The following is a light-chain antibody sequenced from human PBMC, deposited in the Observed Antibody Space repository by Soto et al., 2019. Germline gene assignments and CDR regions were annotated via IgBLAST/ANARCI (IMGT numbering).Light chain of an antibody. J-gene: IGKJ1*01. CDR3: QHYSNRPRT. V-gene: IGKV3-15*01. CDR1: QSVSSN. Sequence: EIVMTQSPATLSVSPGERATLSSRASQSVSSNLAWSQQKPGQAPRLRIYGASTRATGIPARFSGSGYGTDFTLTISRLQSEDFAVYYCQHYSNRPRTFGQGTKVEIK. CDR2: GAS.